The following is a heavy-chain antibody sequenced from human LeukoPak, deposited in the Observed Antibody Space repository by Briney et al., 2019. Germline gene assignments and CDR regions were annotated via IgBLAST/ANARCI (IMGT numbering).Heavy chain of an antibody. V-gene: IGHV3-30-3*01. D-gene: IGHD4-17*01. Sequence: PGRSLRLSCAASGFTFSSYAMHWVRQAPGKGLEWVAVISYDGSNKYYADSVKGRFTISRDNSKNTLYLQMNSLRAEDTAVYYCAGDPDYGDLFYFDYWGQGTLVTVSS. CDR2: ISYDGSNK. CDR1: GFTFSSYA. CDR3: AGDPDYGDLFYFDY. J-gene: IGHJ4*02.